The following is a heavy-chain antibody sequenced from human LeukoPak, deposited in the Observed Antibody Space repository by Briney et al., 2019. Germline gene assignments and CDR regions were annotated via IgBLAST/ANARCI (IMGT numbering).Heavy chain of an antibody. CDR3: ARTEMATIRYGIDV. CDR2: ISSSSSYI. J-gene: IGHJ6*02. Sequence: PGGSLRLSCAASGFTFSSYSMNWVRQAPGKGLEWVSSISSSSSYIYYADSVKGRFTISRDNAKNSLYLQMNSLRAEDTAVYYCARTEMATIRYGIDVWGQGTTVTVSS. CDR1: GFTFSSYS. D-gene: IGHD5-24*01. V-gene: IGHV3-21*04.